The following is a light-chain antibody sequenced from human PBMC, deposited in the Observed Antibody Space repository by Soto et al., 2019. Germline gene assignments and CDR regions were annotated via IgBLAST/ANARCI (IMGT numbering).Light chain of an antibody. V-gene: IGLV2-14*01. CDR2: EVS. Sequence: QSVLTQPASVSGSPGQSITISCTGTSSDVGGHNYVSWYQQHPGKAPKFMIYEVSNRPSRVSNRFSGSKSGNTASLTISGLQAEDEADYYCSSYTISSTLVFGGGTKLTVL. J-gene: IGLJ2*01. CDR1: SSDVGGHNY. CDR3: SSYTISSTLV.